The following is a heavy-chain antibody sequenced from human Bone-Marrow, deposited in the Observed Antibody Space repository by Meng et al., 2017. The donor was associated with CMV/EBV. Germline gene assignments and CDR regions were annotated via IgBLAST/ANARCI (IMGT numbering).Heavy chain of an antibody. CDR1: GYTFTGYY. V-gene: IGHV1-69*10. J-gene: IGHJ3*02. Sequence: SVKVSCKASGYTFTGYYMHWVRQAPGQGLEWMGGIIPILGIANYAQKFQGRVTITADKSTSTAYMELSSLRSEDTAVYYCARERGIVVVPAAMGAFDIWGQGTMVTVSS. CDR3: ARERGIVVVPAAMGAFDI. D-gene: IGHD2-2*01. CDR2: IIPILGIA.